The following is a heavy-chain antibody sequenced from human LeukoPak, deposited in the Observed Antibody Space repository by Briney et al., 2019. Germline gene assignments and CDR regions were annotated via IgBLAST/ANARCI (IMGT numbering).Heavy chain of an antibody. Sequence: GGSLRLSCAASGFTFSSYAMTWVRQAPGKGLEWVANMKQDGREKYYVDSVKGRFTISRDNAKNSLYLQMNSLRVEDTAVYYCARARFETTVTALIRKKNYYYYYMDVWGKGTTVTVSS. D-gene: IGHD4-17*01. CDR3: ARARFETTVTALIRKKNYYYYYMDV. V-gene: IGHV3-7*01. CDR2: MKQDGREK. CDR1: GFTFSSYA. J-gene: IGHJ6*03.